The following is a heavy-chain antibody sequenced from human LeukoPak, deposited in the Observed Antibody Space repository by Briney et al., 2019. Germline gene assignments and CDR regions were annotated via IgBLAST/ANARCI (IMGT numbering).Heavy chain of an antibody. J-gene: IGHJ4*02. D-gene: IGHD4-17*01. CDR1: GFTFSSYA. CDR2: ISYDGSNK. Sequence: GRSLRLSCAASGFTFSSYAMHWVRQAPGKGLEWVAVISYDGSNKYYADSVKGRFTISRDNSKNTLYLQMNSLRAEDTAVYCCAKGHRYGDSPDYWGQGTLVTVSS. CDR3: AKGHRYGDSPDY. V-gene: IGHV3-30-3*01.